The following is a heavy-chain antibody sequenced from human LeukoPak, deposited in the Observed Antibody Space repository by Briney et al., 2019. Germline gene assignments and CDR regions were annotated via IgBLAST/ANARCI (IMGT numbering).Heavy chain of an antibody. CDR3: ARVSDFWSGYTHDY. J-gene: IGHJ4*02. V-gene: IGHV3-48*01. Sequence: PGGSLRLSCAASGFTFSSYSMNWVRQAPGKGLEWVSYISSSSSTIYYADSVKGRFTISRDNAKNSLYLQMNSLRAEDTAVYYCARVSDFWSGYTHDYWGQGTLVTVSS. CDR2: ISSSSSTI. D-gene: IGHD3-3*01. CDR1: GFTFSSYS.